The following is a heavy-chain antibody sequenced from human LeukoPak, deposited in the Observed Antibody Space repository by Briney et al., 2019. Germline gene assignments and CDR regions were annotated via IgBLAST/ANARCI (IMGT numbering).Heavy chain of an antibody. V-gene: IGHV4-31*03. J-gene: IGHJ4*02. CDR2: IYYSGST. D-gene: IGHD6-6*01. CDR3: ARTPRGSSSGVDY. CDR1: GGSISSGGYY. Sequence: PSETLSLTCTVSGGSISSGGYYWSWIRQRPGKGLEWIGYIYYSGSTYYNPSLKSRVTISVDTSKNQFSLKLSSVTAADTAVYYCARTPRGSSSGVDYWGQGTLVTVSS.